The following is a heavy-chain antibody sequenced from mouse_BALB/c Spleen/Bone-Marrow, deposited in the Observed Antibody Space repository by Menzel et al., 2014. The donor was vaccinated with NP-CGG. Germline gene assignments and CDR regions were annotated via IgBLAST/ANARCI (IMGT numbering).Heavy chain of an antibody. D-gene: IGHD2-4*01. Sequence: QVQLQQPGAELVKPGASVKLSCKASGHTFTSYWMHWVKQRPGQGLEWIGEINPSNGRTNYNEKFKSKATLTVDKSSSTAYMQLSSLTSEDSAVYYCARWGITLAYWGQGTLVTVSA. V-gene: IGHV1S81*02. CDR3: ARWGITLAY. CDR2: INPSNGRT. CDR1: GHTFTSYW. J-gene: IGHJ3*01.